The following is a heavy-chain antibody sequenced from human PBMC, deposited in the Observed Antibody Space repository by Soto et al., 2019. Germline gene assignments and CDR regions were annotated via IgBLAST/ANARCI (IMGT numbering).Heavy chain of an antibody. CDR3: ARRAVVVPAAARFDY. V-gene: IGHV4-34*01. D-gene: IGHD2-2*01. Sequence: SETLSLTCAVYGGSFSGYYWTWIRQPPGTGLEWIGEINHSGSTNYNPSLKSRVTISVDTSKNQFSLKLSSVTAADTAVYYCARRAVVVPAAARFDYWGQGTLVTVSS. CDR2: INHSGST. J-gene: IGHJ4*02. CDR1: GGSFSGYY.